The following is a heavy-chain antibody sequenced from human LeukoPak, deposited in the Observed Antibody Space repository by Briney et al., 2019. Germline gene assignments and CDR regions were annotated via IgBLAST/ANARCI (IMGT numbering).Heavy chain of an antibody. CDR3: ATYWRELSLPFFDY. V-gene: IGHV3-20*04. J-gene: IGHJ4*02. Sequence: GGSLRLSCAASGFTFDDYGMSWVRQAPGKGLEWVSGINWNGGSTGYADSVKGRFTISRDNAKNSLYLQMNSLRAEDTAVYYCATYWRELSLPFFDYWGQGTLVTVSS. D-gene: IGHD3-16*02. CDR2: INWNGGST. CDR1: GFTFDDYG.